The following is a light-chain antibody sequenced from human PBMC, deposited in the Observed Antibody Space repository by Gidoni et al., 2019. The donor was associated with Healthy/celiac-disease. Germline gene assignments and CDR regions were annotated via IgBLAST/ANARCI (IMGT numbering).Light chain of an antibody. Sequence: EIEMTQSPATLSVSPGERGTRACRASQSVSSNLAWYQQKPGQAPRLLIYGASTRATGIPARFSGSGSGTEFTLTISSLQSEDFAVYYCQQYNNWPRTFGQGTKVEIK. V-gene: IGKV3-15*01. CDR3: QQYNNWPRT. J-gene: IGKJ1*01. CDR1: QSVSSN. CDR2: GAS.